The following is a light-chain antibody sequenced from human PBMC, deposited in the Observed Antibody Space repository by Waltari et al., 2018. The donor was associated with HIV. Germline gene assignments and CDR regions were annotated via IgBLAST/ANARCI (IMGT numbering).Light chain of an antibody. CDR1: QSVLSSSDNKNY. CDR2: WAS. V-gene: IGKV4-1*01. CDR3: QQYYSPIS. Sequence: DIVMTQSPDSLAVSLGERATIYCKSSQSVLSSSDNKNYLTWYQQKPGQPPKVLIYWASTRESGVPDRFSGSGSGTDFTLTISSLQAEDVALYYCQQYYSPISFGQGTRLEIK. J-gene: IGKJ5*01.